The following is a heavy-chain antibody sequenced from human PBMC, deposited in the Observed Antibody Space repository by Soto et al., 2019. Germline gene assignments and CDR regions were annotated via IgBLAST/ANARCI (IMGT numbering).Heavy chain of an antibody. CDR1: GFTFSGHA. V-gene: IGHV3-23*01. CDR2: ISGSGGST. D-gene: IGHD6-13*01. J-gene: IGHJ6*01. Sequence: GGSMRLSCAASGFTFSGHAMSWVRQAPGKGLEWVSAISGSGGSTYYADSVKGRFTISRDNSKNTLYLQMHSLRAEDTAVYYCAKDQDSSGWYMLCYYYGMDVWGQGTTVTVPS. CDR3: AKDQDSSGWYMLCYYYGMDV.